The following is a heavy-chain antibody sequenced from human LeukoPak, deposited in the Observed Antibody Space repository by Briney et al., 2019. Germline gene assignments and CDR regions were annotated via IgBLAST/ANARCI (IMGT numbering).Heavy chain of an antibody. CDR3: ARDHSGSYVFDY. Sequence: SETLSLTCTVSGGSISSGGYYWSWIRQHPGKGLEWIGYIYYSGSTNYNPSLKSRVTISVDTSKNQFSLKLSSVTAADTAVYYCARDHSGSYVFDYWGQGTLVTVSS. D-gene: IGHD1-26*01. CDR2: IYYSGST. J-gene: IGHJ4*02. V-gene: IGHV4-61*08. CDR1: GGSISSGGYY.